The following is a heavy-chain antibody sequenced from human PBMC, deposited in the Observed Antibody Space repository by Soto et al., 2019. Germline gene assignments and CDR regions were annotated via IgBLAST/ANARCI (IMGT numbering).Heavy chain of an antibody. CDR3: ARDGAGRYWYFDL. V-gene: IGHV4-31*03. D-gene: IGHD1-26*01. CDR2: IYYSGST. Sequence: QVQLQESGPGLVKPSQTLSLTCTVSGGSISSGGYYWSWIRQHPGKGLEWIGYIYYSGSTYYNPSLQSRVTISVDTSKNQFSLKLSSVTAADTAVYYCARDGAGRYWYFDLWGRGTLVTVSS. J-gene: IGHJ2*01. CDR1: GGSISSGGYY.